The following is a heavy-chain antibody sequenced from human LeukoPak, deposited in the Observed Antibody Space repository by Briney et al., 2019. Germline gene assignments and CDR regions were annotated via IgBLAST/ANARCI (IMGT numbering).Heavy chain of an antibody. CDR1: GFTFSSYS. Sequence: PGGSLRLSCAASGFTFSSYSMNWVRQAPGKWLEWVSSISSSSSYIYYADSVKGRFTISRDNAKNSLYLQMNSLRAEDTAVYYCARAGRGATYAFDIWGQGTMVTVSS. CDR2: ISSSSSYI. D-gene: IGHD1-26*01. CDR3: ARAGRGATYAFDI. V-gene: IGHV3-21*01. J-gene: IGHJ3*02.